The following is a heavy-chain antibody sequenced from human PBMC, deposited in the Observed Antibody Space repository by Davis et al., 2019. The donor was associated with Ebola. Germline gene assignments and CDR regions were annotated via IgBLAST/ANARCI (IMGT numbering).Heavy chain of an antibody. Sequence: GESLKISCAASGFTFSTYSINWVRQAPGKGLEWVSSISSRSTYIYYGDSVKGRFTISRDNAKNSVYLQMNSLRAEDTAVYYCARDSGIFGDYYFDSWGQGTLVTVSS. CDR2: ISSRSTYI. CDR1: GFTFSTYS. J-gene: IGHJ4*02. CDR3: ARDSGIFGDYYFDS. D-gene: IGHD3-10*02. V-gene: IGHV3-21*01.